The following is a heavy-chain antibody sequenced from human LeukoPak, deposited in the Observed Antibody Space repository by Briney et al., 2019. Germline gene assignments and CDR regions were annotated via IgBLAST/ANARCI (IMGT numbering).Heavy chain of an antibody. V-gene: IGHV1-69*05. CDR1: GSTSSSYA. D-gene: IGHD1-26*01. CDR2: IIPIFGTA. J-gene: IGHJ6*03. CDR3: ARAPLVGATTPYYYYYYMDV. Sequence: SVKVSCKASGSTSSSYAISWVRQAPGQGHEWMGGIIPIFGTANYAQKFQGRVTITTDESTSTAYMELSSLRSEDTAVYYCARAPLVGATTPYYYYYYMDVWGKGTTVTVSS.